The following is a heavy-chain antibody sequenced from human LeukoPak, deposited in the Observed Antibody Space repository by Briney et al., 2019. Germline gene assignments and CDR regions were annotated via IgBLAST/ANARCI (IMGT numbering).Heavy chain of an antibody. J-gene: IGHJ4*02. D-gene: IGHD2-2*01. CDR1: GYTFTGYY. Sequence: ASVKVSCKASGYTFTGYYMHWVRQAPGQGLEWMGWINPNSGGTNYAQKFQGRVTMTRDTSISTAYMELSRLRSDNTAVYYCARGTLGYCSSTSCYGAHYFDYWGQGTLVTVSS. V-gene: IGHV1-2*02. CDR3: ARGTLGYCSSTSCYGAHYFDY. CDR2: INPNSGGT.